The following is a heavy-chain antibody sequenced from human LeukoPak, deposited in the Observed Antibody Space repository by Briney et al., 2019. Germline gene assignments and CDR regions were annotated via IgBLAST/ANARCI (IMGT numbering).Heavy chain of an antibody. D-gene: IGHD2-21*02. CDR1: GFTFHDYD. V-gene: IGHV3-43*02. CDR3: ARVVVVTATKYYYVMDV. J-gene: IGHJ6*02. Sequence: GGSLRLSCAASGFTFHDYDMHWVRQAPGKGLEWVSLISRDGGNTYYSDPVEGRFTISRDNSKNSLYLQMNGLRSDDTALYYCARVVVVTATKYYYVMDVWGQGTTVTVSS. CDR2: ISRDGGNT.